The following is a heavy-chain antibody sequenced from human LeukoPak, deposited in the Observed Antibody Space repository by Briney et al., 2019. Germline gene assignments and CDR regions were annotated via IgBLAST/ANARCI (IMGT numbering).Heavy chain of an antibody. CDR2: ISGGGGST. J-gene: IGHJ4*02. CDR3: AKASFYASNGSYSPDD. CDR1: GFTFNSYA. V-gene: IGHV3-23*01. Sequence: PGGSLRLSCAASGFTFNSYAMSWVRQAPGKGLEWVSVISGGGGSTYYADSVKGRFTISRDNSKSTLYLQMNSLRAEDTAVYYCAKASFYASNGSYSPDDGGQRTLVTYSS. D-gene: IGHD3-22*01.